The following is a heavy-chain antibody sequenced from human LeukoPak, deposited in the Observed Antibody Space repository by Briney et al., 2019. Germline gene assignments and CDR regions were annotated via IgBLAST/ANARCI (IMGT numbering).Heavy chain of an antibody. V-gene: IGHV3-48*01. CDR3: ARGSGGYSYGPDY. D-gene: IGHD5-18*01. J-gene: IGHJ4*02. Sequence: PGGSLRLSCEGSGFTFSTFSLNWVRQAPGKGLEWVSYISSSSSTIYYADSVKGRFTISRDNAKNSLYLQMNSLRAEDTAVYYCARGSGGYSYGPDYWGQGTLVTVSS. CDR1: GFTFSTFS. CDR2: ISSSSSTI.